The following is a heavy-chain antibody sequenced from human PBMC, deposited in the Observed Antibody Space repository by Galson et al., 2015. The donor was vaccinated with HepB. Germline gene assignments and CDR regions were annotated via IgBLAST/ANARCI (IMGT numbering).Heavy chain of an antibody. D-gene: IGHD1-26*01. Sequence: SLRLSCAASGFTFSSYGMHWVRQAPGKGLEWVAVISYDGSNKYYADSVKGRFTISRDNSKNTMYLQMNSLRAEDTAVYYCAKDALVEVGATNLAWFDPWGQGTLVTVSS. CDR1: GFTFSSYG. CDR2: ISYDGSNK. J-gene: IGHJ5*02. V-gene: IGHV3-30*18. CDR3: AKDALVEVGATNLAWFDP.